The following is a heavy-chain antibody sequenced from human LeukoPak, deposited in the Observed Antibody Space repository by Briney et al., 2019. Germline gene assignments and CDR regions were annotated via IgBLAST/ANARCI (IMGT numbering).Heavy chain of an antibody. CDR2: ISYDGSNK. Sequence: GGSLRLSCAASGFTFSSYGMHWVRQAPGKGLEWVAVISYDGSNKYYADSVKGRFTISRDNSKNTLYLQMNSLRAEDTAVYYCAKDYSYGNPYYWGQGTLATVSS. V-gene: IGHV3-30*18. D-gene: IGHD5-18*01. J-gene: IGHJ4*02. CDR1: GFTFSSYG. CDR3: AKDYSYGNPYY.